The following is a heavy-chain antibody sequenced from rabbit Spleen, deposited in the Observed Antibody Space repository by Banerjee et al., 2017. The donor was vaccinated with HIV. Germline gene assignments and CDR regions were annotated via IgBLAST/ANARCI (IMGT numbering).Heavy chain of an antibody. CDR1: GFSFSSSYY. J-gene: IGHJ6*01. Sequence: QEQLEESGGGLVKPGASLTLTCTASGFSFSSSYYMCWVRQAPGKGLECIACIYGGSGGSTYYASWAKGRFTISKTSSTTVTLQMTSLTAADTATYFCARDAGTSFSTYGMDLWGPGTLVTVS. V-gene: IGHV1S45*01. CDR3: ARDAGTSFSTYGMDL. CDR2: IYGGSGGST. D-gene: IGHD8-1*01.